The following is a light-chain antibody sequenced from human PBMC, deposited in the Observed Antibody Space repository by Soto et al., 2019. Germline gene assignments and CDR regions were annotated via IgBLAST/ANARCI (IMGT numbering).Light chain of an antibody. V-gene: IGKV3-15*01. CDR1: QSVSSN. J-gene: IGKJ4*01. Sequence: EIVMTQSPATLSVSPGERATLSCRASQSVSSNLAWYQQKPGQAPRLLIYGASTRATGIPARFSGSGSGTVFTLTISSLQSEDFAVYDCQQYYSTLPFPFGGGTKVELK. CDR2: GAS. CDR3: QQYYSTLPFP.